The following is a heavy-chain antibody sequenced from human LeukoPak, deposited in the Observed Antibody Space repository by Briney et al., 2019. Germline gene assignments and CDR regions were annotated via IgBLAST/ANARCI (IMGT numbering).Heavy chain of an antibody. J-gene: IGHJ3*02. V-gene: IGHV4-34*01. CDR2: INHSGST. Sequence: SETLSLTCAVSGASFTTYYWSWIRQTPGKGLEWIGEINHSGSTYYSPSLKSRVTISLDTSRNQFSLKLNSVTAADTAVYYCAKSNGYGLVDIWGQGTMVTVSS. CDR1: GASFTTYY. D-gene: IGHD3-10*01. CDR3: AKSNGYGLVDI.